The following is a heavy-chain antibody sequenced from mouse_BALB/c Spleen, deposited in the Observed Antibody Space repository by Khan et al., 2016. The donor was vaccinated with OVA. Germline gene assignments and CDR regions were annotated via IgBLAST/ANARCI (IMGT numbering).Heavy chain of an antibody. Sequence: EVKLLESGPGLVKPSQSLSLTCTVTGYSITSGYGWNGIRNFPENNREWLGNITYGCSTNYNPSLKSRISITRDTSKNQFFLQLNSVTTEDTATYYCARTARIKYWGQGTTLTVSS. V-gene: IGHV3-1*02. J-gene: IGHJ2*01. CDR3: ARTARIKY. CDR1: GYSITSGYG. D-gene: IGHD1-2*01. CDR2: ITYGCST.